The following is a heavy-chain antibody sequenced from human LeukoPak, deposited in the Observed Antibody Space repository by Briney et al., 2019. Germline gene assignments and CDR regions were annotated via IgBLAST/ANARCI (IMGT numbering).Heavy chain of an antibody. CDR3: SRDRADGSMNAFDV. CDR1: GYTFTGYY. D-gene: IGHD3-22*01. V-gene: IGHV1-2*02. CDR2: INPNGGAT. Sequence: ASVKVSCKASGYTFTGYYIHWVRQATGQGLEWMGWINPNGGATRFAQKFQGRVTMTRDTSIITAYMDLSSLRSDDTAVYYCSRDRADGSMNAFDVWGQGTLVTVSS. J-gene: IGHJ3*01.